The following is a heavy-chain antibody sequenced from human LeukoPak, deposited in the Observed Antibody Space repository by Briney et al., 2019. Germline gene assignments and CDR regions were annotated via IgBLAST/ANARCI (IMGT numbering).Heavy chain of an antibody. CDR3: AREDSSSADY. CDR1: GGSISSSSYY. V-gene: IGHV4-39*07. D-gene: IGHD6-6*01. J-gene: IGHJ4*02. CDR2: IYYSGST. Sequence: SETLSLTCTVSGGSISSSSYYWGWIRQPPGKGLEWIGSIYYSGSTYYNPSLKSRVTISGDTSKNQFSLKLSSVTAADTAVYYCAREDSSSADYWGQGTLVTVSS.